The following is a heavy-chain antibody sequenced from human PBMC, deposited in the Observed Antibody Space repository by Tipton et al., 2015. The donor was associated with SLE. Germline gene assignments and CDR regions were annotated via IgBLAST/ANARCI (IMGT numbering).Heavy chain of an antibody. CDR3: ARDWGGEALDF. CDR2: IYTGGRT. D-gene: IGHD2-21*01. J-gene: IGHJ4*02. CDR1: GGSITSGSYY. Sequence: TLSLTCTVSGGSITSGSYYWSWIRQPAGQGLEWIGRIYTGGRTIHNPSLNSRVTMSLDTSKSQFSLKLTSVTAADTAVYYCARDWGGEALDFWGQGTLVTVSS. V-gene: IGHV4-61*02.